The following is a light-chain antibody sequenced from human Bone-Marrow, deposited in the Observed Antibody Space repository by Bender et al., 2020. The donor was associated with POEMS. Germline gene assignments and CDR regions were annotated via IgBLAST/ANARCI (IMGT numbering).Light chain of an antibody. CDR2: NDK. Sequence: NFLLTQPPSVSESAGKTVTISCTRSDGSIDDNFVQWYQQRPGSAPTTVIYNDKKRPSGVPDRFSGSIDRSSNSASLTISGLKPEDESDYYCHSYHSSGSQMFGGGTRLTVL. CDR3: HSYHSSGSQM. CDR1: DGSIDDNF. J-gene: IGLJ3*02. V-gene: IGLV6-57*04.